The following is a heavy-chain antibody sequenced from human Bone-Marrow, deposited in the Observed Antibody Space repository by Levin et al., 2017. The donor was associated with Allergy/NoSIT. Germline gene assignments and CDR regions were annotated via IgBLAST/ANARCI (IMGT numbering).Heavy chain of an antibody. D-gene: IGHD5-18*01. CDR1: GGSISSSNW. Sequence: SETLSLTCAVSGGSISSSNWWSWVRQPPGKGLEWIGEIYHSGSTNYNPSLKSRVTISVDKSKNQFSLKLSSVTAADTAVYYCAGSNVDTARNYYYYYMDVWGKGTTVTVSS. V-gene: IGHV4-4*02. CDR3: AGSNVDTARNYYYYYMDV. CDR2: IYHSGST. J-gene: IGHJ6*03.